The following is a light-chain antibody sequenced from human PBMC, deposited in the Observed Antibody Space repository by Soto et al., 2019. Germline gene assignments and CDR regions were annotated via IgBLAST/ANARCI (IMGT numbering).Light chain of an antibody. CDR2: GAS. V-gene: IGKV3-20*01. J-gene: IGKJ3*01. CDR1: QSVSSSY. CDR3: QQYGSSPGLT. Sequence: EIVLTQSPGTLSLSPGERATLSCRASQSVSSSYLAWYQQKPGQAPRLLIYGASSRATGIPDRFSGSGSGTDFTLTISRPEPEDFAVYYCQQYGSSPGLTFGPGTKGDIK.